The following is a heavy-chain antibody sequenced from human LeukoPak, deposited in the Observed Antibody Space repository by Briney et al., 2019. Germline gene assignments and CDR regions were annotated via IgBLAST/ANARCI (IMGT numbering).Heavy chain of an antibody. D-gene: IGHD3-22*01. V-gene: IGHV4-39*07. Sequence: SETLSLTCTVSGGSISSGGYYWSWIRQPPGRGLEWIGEINHSGTTNYNPSLKSRVTISVDTSKNQFSLKLSSVTAADTAVYYCARVDYYDSSGITYWGQGTLVTVSS. CDR2: INHSGTT. J-gene: IGHJ4*02. CDR3: ARVDYYDSSGITY. CDR1: GGSISSGGYY.